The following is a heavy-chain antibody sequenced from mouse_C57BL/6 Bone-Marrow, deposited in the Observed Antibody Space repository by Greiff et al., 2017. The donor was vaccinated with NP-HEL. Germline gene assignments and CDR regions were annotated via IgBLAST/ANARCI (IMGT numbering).Heavy chain of an antibody. D-gene: IGHD1-1*01. J-gene: IGHJ3*01. CDR1: GYTFTDYY. CDR2: INPNNGGT. CDR3: ARSPYYYGSSPVPY. V-gene: IGHV1-26*01. Sequence: VQLQQSGPELVKPGASVKISCKASGYTFTDYYMNWVKQSHGKSLEWIGDINPNNGGTSYNQKFKGKATLTVDKSSSTAYMELRSLTSEDSAVYYCARSPYYYGSSPVPYWGQGTLVTVSA.